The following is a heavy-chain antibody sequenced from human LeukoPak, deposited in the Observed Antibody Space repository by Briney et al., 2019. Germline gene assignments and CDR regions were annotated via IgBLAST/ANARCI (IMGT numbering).Heavy chain of an antibody. V-gene: IGHV4-38-2*02. CDR3: ASRYCSGGSCHYYYYDMDV. CDR1: GYSISSGYY. Sequence: SETLSLTCTVSGYSISSGYYWGWIRQPPGKGLEWIGSIYHSGSTYYNPSLKSRDTISVDTSKNQFSLKLSSVTAADTAVYYCASRYCSGGSCHYYYYDMDVWGQGTTVTVSS. J-gene: IGHJ6*02. D-gene: IGHD2-15*01. CDR2: IYHSGST.